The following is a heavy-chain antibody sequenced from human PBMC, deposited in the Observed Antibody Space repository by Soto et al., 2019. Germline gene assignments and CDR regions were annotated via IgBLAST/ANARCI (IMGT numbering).Heavy chain of an antibody. Sequence: QVQLVESGGGLVKPGGSLRLSCAASGFTFSDYYRSWIRQAPGKGLEWVSYISSSGSTIYYADSVKGRFTISRDNAKNSLYLQTNSLRAEDTAVYYCARTMVRGVMTLQHYYYMDVWGKGTTVTVSS. V-gene: IGHV3-11*01. CDR1: GFTFSDYY. CDR3: ARTMVRGVMTLQHYYYMDV. CDR2: ISSSGSTI. D-gene: IGHD3-10*01. J-gene: IGHJ6*03.